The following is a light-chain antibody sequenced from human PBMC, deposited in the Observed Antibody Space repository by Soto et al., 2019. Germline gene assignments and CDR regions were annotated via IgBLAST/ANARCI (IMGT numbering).Light chain of an antibody. CDR3: TSYTGTSTLV. CDR2: EAG. J-gene: IGLJ2*01. CDR1: SNDVGANNY. Sequence: QSALTQPASVSGSPGQSITISCTGTSNDVGANNYVSWYQHHPGKAPKILIYEAGNRPSGVSHRFSGSKSDNTASLTISGLQAEDEADYFCTSYTGTSTLVFGGGTKLTVL. V-gene: IGLV2-14*01.